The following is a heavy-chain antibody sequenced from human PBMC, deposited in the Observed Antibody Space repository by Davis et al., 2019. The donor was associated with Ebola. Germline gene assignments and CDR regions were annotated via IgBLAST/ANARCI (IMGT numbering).Heavy chain of an antibody. Sequence: PGGSLRLSCAASGFTFSSYAMHWVRQAPGKGLEWVAVISYDGSNKYYADSVKGRFTLSRDNSKNTLYLQMNSLRAEDTAVYYCAKDLRYCSSTSCYYYYYYGMDVWGQGTTVTVSS. V-gene: IGHV3-30-3*01. CDR3: AKDLRYCSSTSCYYYYYYGMDV. CDR1: GFTFSSYA. CDR2: ISYDGSNK. J-gene: IGHJ6*02. D-gene: IGHD2-2*01.